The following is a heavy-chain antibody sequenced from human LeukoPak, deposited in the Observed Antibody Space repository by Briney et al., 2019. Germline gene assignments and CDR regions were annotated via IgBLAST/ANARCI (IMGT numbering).Heavy chain of an antibody. J-gene: IGHJ5*02. V-gene: IGHV4-61*02. Sequence: SETLSLTCNVSGASISRSNYYWSWLRQPAGKGLEWIGRLYRSGSTNYSPSLKSRVSISVDTSKNQFSLKLSSVTAADTAVYYCARHGGYPWFDPWGQGTLVTVSS. D-gene: IGHD2-15*01. CDR1: GASISRSNYY. CDR3: ARHGGYPWFDP. CDR2: LYRSGST.